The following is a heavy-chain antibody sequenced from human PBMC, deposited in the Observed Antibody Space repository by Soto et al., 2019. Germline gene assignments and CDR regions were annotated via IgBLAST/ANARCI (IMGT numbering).Heavy chain of an antibody. D-gene: IGHD3-16*02. J-gene: IGHJ4*02. CDR2: INPNSGGT. CDR3: AREDMITFGGVIVPTIDY. V-gene: IGHV1-2*02. Sequence: ASVKVSCKASGYTFTGYYMHWVRQAPGQGLEWMGWINPNSGGTNYAQKFQGRVTMTRDTSILTAYMDLSRLRSDDTAVYYGAREDMITFGGVIVPTIDYWGQGTLVTVSS. CDR1: GYTFTGYY.